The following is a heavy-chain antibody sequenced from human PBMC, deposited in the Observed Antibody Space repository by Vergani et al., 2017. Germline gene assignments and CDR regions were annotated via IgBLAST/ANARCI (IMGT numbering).Heavy chain of an antibody. CDR1: GFTFSNYA. V-gene: IGHV3-23*01. CDR2: LSGSGEST. Sequence: EVHLLESGGGLVQPGGSLRLSCAASGFTFSNYAMTWVRQAPGKGLEWVSTLSGSGESTYFTDSVKGRFTVSRDNAKSTVYLQMNDLSAEDTAVYFCAKSGGLDWLLPYYYYMDVWRKGTTVTVSS. CDR3: AKSGGLDWLLPYYYYMDV. D-gene: IGHD3/OR15-3a*01. J-gene: IGHJ6*03.